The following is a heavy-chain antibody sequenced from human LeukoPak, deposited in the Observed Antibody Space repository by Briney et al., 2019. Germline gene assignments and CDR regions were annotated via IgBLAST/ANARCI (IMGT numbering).Heavy chain of an antibody. Sequence: ASVKVSCKASGYTFTSYYMHWVRQAPGQGLEWMEVINPSGGSTSYAQKFQGRVTMTRDTSTSTVYMELSSLRSEDTAVYYCARDLNWDFDYWGQGTLVTVSS. CDR3: ARDLNWDFDY. J-gene: IGHJ4*02. CDR1: GYTFTSYY. CDR2: INPSGGST. V-gene: IGHV1-46*01. D-gene: IGHD7-27*01.